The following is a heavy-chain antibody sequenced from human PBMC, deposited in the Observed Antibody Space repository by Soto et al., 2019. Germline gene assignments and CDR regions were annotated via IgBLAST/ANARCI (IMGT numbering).Heavy chain of an antibody. CDR1: GFSLSTSGVG. V-gene: IGHV2-5*02. D-gene: IGHD5-12*01. Sequence: QITLKESGPTLVKPTQTLTLTCTFSGFSLSTSGVGVGWIRQPPGKALEWLALIYWDDDKRYSPSLKSRLTIAKDTSKNQVVLTMTNMDPVDTATYYCARQARGYAYFDYWGQGTLVTVSS. CDR3: ARQARGYAYFDY. J-gene: IGHJ4*02. CDR2: IYWDDDK.